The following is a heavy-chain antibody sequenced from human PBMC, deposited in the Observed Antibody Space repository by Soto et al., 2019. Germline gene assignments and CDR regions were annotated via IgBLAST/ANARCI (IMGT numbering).Heavy chain of an antibody. V-gene: IGHV1-69*13. D-gene: IGHD4-17*01. Sequence: SVKVSCKASGGTFSSYAISWVRQAPGQGXEWMGGITPIFGTANYAQKFQGRVTITADESTSTAYMELSSLRSEDTAAYYCARDLGPLVYGGIPGAFDICGPGPMVTGS. CDR1: GGTFSSYA. CDR3: ARDLGPLVYGGIPGAFDI. J-gene: IGHJ3*02. CDR2: ITPIFGTA.